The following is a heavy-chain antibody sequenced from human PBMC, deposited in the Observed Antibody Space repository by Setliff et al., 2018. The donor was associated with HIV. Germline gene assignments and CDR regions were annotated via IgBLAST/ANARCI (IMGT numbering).Heavy chain of an antibody. Sequence: GGSLRLSCAVSGFTFSSYTMNWVRQSPGKGLEWVSGISDSGRSIHYTASVKGRFTISRDNAKNSLYLQMNSLGAEDTAVYYCARDPYPYFDYGDWYFDLWGRGTLVTV. V-gene: IGHV3-21*01. D-gene: IGHD4-17*01. CDR1: GFTFSSYT. J-gene: IGHJ2*01. CDR2: ISDSGRSI. CDR3: ARDPYPYFDYGDWYFDL.